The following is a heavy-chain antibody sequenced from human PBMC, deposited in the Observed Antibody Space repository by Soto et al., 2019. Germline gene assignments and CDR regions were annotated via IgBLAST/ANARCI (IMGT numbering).Heavy chain of an antibody. J-gene: IGHJ6*02. CDR3: AGASYCSSTSCHPYYYYGMDV. D-gene: IGHD2-2*01. Sequence: GESLKISCKGSGYSFTSYWIGWVRQMPGKGLEWMGIIYPGDSDTRYSPSFQGQVTISADKSISTAYLQWSSLKASDTAMYYCAGASYCSSTSCHPYYYYGMDVWGQGTTVTV. V-gene: IGHV5-51*01. CDR1: GYSFTSYW. CDR2: IYPGDSDT.